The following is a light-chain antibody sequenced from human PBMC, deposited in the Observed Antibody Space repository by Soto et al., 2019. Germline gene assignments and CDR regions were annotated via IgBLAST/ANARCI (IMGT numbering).Light chain of an antibody. Sequence: EIVLTQSPGTLSLSPGERATLSCRASQSVSNNYLAWYQEKRGQTPRLLIYAASTRASGIPDRFSGSGSGTDVTLTISRLEPEDFAVYYCQQYGTSPTFGPGTKVDIK. CDR3: QQYGTSPT. V-gene: IGKV3-20*01. J-gene: IGKJ3*01. CDR1: QSVSNNY. CDR2: AAS.